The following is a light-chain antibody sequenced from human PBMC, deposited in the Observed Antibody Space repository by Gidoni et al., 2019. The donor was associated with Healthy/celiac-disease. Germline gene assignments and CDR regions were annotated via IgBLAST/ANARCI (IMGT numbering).Light chain of an antibody. J-gene: IGKJ1*01. CDR1: QSISSW. V-gene: IGKV1-5*03. Sequence: DIQMTKSPSTLSASVGDRVTITCRASQSISSWLAWYQQKPGKAPKLLIYKASSLESGVPSRFSGSGSGTEFTLTISSLQPDDFATYYCQQYNSYQGTFGQGTKVEIK. CDR3: QQYNSYQGT. CDR2: KAS.